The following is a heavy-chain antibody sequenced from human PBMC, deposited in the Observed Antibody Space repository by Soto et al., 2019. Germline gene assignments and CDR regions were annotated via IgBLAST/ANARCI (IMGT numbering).Heavy chain of an antibody. CDR2: ISSSSSTI. CDR1: GFTFSSYS. D-gene: IGHD3-22*01. CDR3: ARGMYYYDSSGWAY. Sequence: QPGGSLRLSCAASGFTFSSYSMNWVRQAPGKGLEWVSYISSSSSTIYYADSVKGRFTISRDNAKNSLYLQMNSLRDEDTAVYYCARGMYYYDSSGWAYWGQGTLVTVSS. V-gene: IGHV3-48*02. J-gene: IGHJ4*02.